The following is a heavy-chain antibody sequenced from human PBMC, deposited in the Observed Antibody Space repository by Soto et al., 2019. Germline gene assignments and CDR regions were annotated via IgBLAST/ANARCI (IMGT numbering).Heavy chain of an antibody. CDR2: IIPLFGTA. J-gene: IGHJ4*02. V-gene: IGHV1-69*12. CDR1: GGIFNNYA. Sequence: QVQLVQSGAEVKKPGSSVKVSCKVSGGIFNNYAIAWVRQAPGQGLEWMGGIIPLFGTAKCAQRFQGRVKISADESASTAYLELTSLRSEDTAMYYCAKYGFGSVYYRVFDSWGQGALVTVSS. D-gene: IGHD3-22*01. CDR3: AKYGFGSVYYRVFDS.